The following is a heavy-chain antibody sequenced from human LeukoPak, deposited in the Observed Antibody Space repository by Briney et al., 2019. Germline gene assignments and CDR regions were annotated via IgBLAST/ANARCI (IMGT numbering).Heavy chain of an antibody. D-gene: IGHD4/OR15-4a*01. J-gene: IGHJ3*02. CDR2: IYSDGAT. CDR3: ARVAYYRVTMDQITDAFDI. Sequence: GGSLRLSCTASGFTVSSHYMAWVRQAPWKGLECVSFIYSDGATKYADSVRGRFIISRDNSKSTLFLQMNSLRAEDTALYYCARVAYYRVTMDQITDAFDIWGRGTVVTVSP. CDR1: GFTVSSHY. V-gene: IGHV3-66*01.